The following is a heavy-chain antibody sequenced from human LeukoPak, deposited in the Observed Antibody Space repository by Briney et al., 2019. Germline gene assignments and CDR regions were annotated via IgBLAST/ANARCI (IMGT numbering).Heavy chain of an antibody. D-gene: IGHD3-22*01. V-gene: IGHV7-4-1*02. CDR1: GYTFISYS. J-gene: IGHJ4*02. CDR2: INTNTGNP. CDR3: ATGGHVRVYDSSAYYGHY. Sequence: ASVKVSCKASGYTFISYSMNWVRQAPGQGLEWMGWINTNTGNPTYAQGFTGRFVFSLDTSVSTAYLQISSLKAEDTAVYYCATGGHVRVYDSSAYYGHYWGQGTLVTVSS.